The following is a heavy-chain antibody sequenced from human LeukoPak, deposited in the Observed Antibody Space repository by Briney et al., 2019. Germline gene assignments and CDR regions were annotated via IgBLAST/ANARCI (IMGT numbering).Heavy chain of an antibody. J-gene: IGHJ6*02. CDR3: AKPLGGTTEGYYYYGMDV. Sequence: GGSLRLSCAASGFTFSSYGMHWVRQAPGKGLEWVAIVSYDGSNGYYAGSVKGRFTISRDNSKNTLYLQMNSLRAEDTAVYYCAKPLGGTTEGYYYYGMDVWGQGTTVTVSS. CDR1: GFTFSSYG. CDR2: VSYDGSNG. V-gene: IGHV3-30*18. D-gene: IGHD1-7*01.